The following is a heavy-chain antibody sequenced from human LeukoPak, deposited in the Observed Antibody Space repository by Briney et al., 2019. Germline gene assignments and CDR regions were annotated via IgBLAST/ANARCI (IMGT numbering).Heavy chain of an antibody. CDR3: ARTVTIFGVVIFYYYMDA. J-gene: IGHJ6*03. V-gene: IGHV4-38-2*01. Sequence: PSETLSLTCAVSGYSISSGYYWGWIRQPPGKGLEWIGSIYHSGSTYYNPSLKSRVTVSVDTSKNQFSLKLSSVTAADTAVYYCARTVTIFGVVIFYYYMDAWGKGTTVTVSS. CDR1: GYSISSGYY. CDR2: IYHSGST. D-gene: IGHD3-3*01.